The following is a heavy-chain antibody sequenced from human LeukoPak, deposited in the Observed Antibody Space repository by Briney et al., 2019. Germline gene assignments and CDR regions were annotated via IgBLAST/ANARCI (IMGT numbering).Heavy chain of an antibody. CDR1: GFTVSSNY. D-gene: IGHD5-24*01. CDR2: IYSGGST. Sequence: GGSRRLSCAASGFTVSSNYMSWVRQAPGKGLEWVSVIYSGGSTYYADSVKGRFTISRDNSKNTLYLQMNSLRAEDTAVYYCARGGWLQSWDYWGQGTLVTVSS. CDR3: ARGGWLQSWDY. V-gene: IGHV3-53*01. J-gene: IGHJ4*02.